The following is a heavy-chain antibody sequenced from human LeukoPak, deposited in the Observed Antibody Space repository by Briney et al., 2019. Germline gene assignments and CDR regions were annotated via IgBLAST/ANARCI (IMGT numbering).Heavy chain of an antibody. D-gene: IGHD1-1*01. CDR3: ARVEETGFDY. CDR2: IYYSGST. V-gene: IGHV4-39*07. Sequence: SETLSLTCTVSGGSISSSSYYWGWIRQPPGKGLEWIGSIYYSGSTYYNPSLKSRVTISVDTSKNQFSLKLSSVTAADTAVYYCARVEETGFDYWGQGTLVTVSS. J-gene: IGHJ4*02. CDR1: GGSISSSSYY.